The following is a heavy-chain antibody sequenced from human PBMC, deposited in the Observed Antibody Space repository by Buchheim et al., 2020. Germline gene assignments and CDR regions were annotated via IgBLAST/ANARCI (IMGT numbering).Heavy chain of an antibody. CDR3: VRDSSTSGAYSLDV. V-gene: IGHV3-30-3*01. J-gene: IGHJ6*02. CDR2: ISYDGTNK. D-gene: IGHD2-2*01. Sequence: QVQLVESGGGVVLPGRSLRLSCAASGFTFSGHAMHWVRQAPGKGLEWVTLISYDGTNKYYADSVKGRFTISRDNSKNTLYLQMNSLRAEDTAVYYCVRDSSTSGAYSLDVWGHGTT. CDR1: GFTFSGHA.